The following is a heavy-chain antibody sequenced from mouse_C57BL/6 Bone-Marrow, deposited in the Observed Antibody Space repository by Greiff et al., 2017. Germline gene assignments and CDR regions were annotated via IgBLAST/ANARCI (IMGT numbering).Heavy chain of an antibody. D-gene: IGHD6-1*01. CDR1: GYTFTSYW. Sequence: QVQLQQPGAELVKPGASVKMSCKASGYTFTSYWITWVKQRPGRGLEWIGDIYPGSGSTNYNEKFKSKATLTVDTSSSTAYMQISSLTSADAEVYDCAKDCSCYDMDYWGQGTSVTVTS. CDR3: AKDCSCYDMDY. V-gene: IGHV1-55*01. CDR2: IYPGSGST. J-gene: IGHJ4*01.